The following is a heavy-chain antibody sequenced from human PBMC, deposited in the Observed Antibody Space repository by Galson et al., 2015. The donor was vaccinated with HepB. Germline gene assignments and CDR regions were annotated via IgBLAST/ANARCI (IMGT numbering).Heavy chain of an antibody. J-gene: IGHJ1*01. CDR3: VKDGIVVVVPAATEYFQH. CDR1: GFTFSSYA. Sequence: SLRLSCAASGFTFSSYAMHWVRQAPGKGLEYVSAISSNGGSTYYADSVKGRFTISRDNSKNTLYLQMSSLRAEDTAVYYCVKDGIVVVVPAATEYFQHWGQGTLVTVSS. CDR2: ISSNGGST. D-gene: IGHD2-2*01. V-gene: IGHV3-64D*06.